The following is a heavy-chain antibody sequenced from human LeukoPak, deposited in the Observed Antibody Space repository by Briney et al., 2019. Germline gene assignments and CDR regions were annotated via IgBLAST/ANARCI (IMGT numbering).Heavy chain of an antibody. D-gene: IGHD3-22*01. J-gene: IGHJ5*02. Sequence: ASVRVSCKASGYTFTSYYMHWVRQAPGQGLEWMGIIKPTTGSTSYAQKFQGRVTMTRDTSTSTVYMELSSLRSEDTAVYYCARRADSSGDQYNWFDPWGQGTLVTVSS. V-gene: IGHV1-46*01. CDR1: GYTFTSYY. CDR2: IKPTTGST. CDR3: ARRADSSGDQYNWFDP.